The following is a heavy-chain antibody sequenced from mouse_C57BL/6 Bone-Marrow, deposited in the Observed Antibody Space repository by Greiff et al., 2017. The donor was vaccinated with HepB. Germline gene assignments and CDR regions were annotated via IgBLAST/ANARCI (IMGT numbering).Heavy chain of an antibody. Sequence: EVKVVESGGGLVKPGGSLKLSCAASGFTFSSYAMSWVRQTPEKRLEWVETISDGGGYTYYPDNVKGRFTITRDNAKNNLYLQMSQLKSEDAAMYCCARDPANWVDYWGQGTTLTVSS. CDR2: ISDGGGYT. D-gene: IGHD4-1*01. V-gene: IGHV5-4*03. CDR1: GFTFSSYA. CDR3: ARDPANWVDY. J-gene: IGHJ2*01.